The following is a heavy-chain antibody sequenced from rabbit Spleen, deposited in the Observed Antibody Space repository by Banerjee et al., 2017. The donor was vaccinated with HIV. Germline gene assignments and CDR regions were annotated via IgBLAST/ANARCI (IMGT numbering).Heavy chain of an antibody. CDR2: IDIVTGKS. CDR3: ARDLAYVIGWNFNL. J-gene: IGHJ4*01. Sequence: QSLEESGGGLVQPEGSLTLTCKASGFSLNSGYDMCWVRQAPGKGLEWIACIDIVTGKSVYASWAEGRFIMSRTSSTTVTLQMTSLTAADTATYFCARDLAYVIGWNFNLWGPGTLVTVS. V-gene: IGHV1S40*01. CDR1: GFSLNSGYD. D-gene: IGHD6-1*01.